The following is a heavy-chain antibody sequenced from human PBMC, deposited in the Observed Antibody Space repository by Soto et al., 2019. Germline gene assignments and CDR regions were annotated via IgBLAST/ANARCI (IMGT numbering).Heavy chain of an antibody. D-gene: IGHD2-8*01. CDR1: GLTFRSSG. V-gene: IGHV3-33*01. J-gene: IGHJ4*02. CDR2: IWYDGSNK. CDR3: ARDFCTNGVCPIAHY. Sequence: VCRAASGLTFRSSGMHWVRQKPGKGLEWVAVIWYDGSNKYYADSVKGRFTISRDNSKNTLYLQMNSLRAEDTAVYYCARDFCTNGVCPIAHYWGQGTLVTVSS.